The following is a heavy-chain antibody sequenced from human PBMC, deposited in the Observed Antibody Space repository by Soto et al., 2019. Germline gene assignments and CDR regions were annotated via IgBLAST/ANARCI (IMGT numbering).Heavy chain of an antibody. J-gene: IGHJ4*02. V-gene: IGHV3-23*01. Sequence: EVQLLDSGGGLVQPGGSLRLSCAASGFTFNNYAMNWVRQAPGKGLEWVATISGTGGSTYYADSVKGRFTISRDNSKNTLYLQMNNLRVEDTAVYYCAKDRLGGNFDYWGQGTQVTVSS. CDR2: ISGTGGST. CDR3: AKDRLGGNFDY. CDR1: GFTFNNYA.